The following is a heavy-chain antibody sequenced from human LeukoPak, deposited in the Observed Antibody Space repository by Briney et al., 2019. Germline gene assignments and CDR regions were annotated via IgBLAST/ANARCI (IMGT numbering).Heavy chain of an antibody. CDR2: ISYDGSNK. CDR3: AKDTSMVIDY. V-gene: IGHV3-30*18. CDR1: GLTFSRYT. D-gene: IGHD5-18*01. Sequence: GGSLRLSCAGSGLTFSRYTMHWVRQAPGKGLEWVAVISYDGSNKYYADSVKGRFTISRDSSKNTLYLQMNSLRADDTAIYYCAKDTSMVIDYWGQGTLVTVSS. J-gene: IGHJ4*02.